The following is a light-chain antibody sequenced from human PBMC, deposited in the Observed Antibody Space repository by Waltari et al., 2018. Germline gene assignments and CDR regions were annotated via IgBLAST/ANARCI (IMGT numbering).Light chain of an antibody. J-gene: IGKJ4*01. Sequence: EILMTQSPATLSVSPGERATLSCRASQNVTSNLAWYQQKPGQAPRLLIYGASTRATGFPARFSGSVSGTEFILTVDGLQSEEFALYWCQQYKNWPLTFGGGTRVEIK. CDR1: QNVTSN. V-gene: IGKV3-15*01. CDR3: QQYKNWPLT. CDR2: GAS.